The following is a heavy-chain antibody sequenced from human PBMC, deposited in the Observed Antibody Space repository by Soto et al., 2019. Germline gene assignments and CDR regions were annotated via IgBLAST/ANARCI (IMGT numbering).Heavy chain of an antibody. CDR2: IRAYNGYT. D-gene: IGHD6-19*01. CDR1: GYTFTSYD. V-gene: IGHV1-18*04. CDR3: ARASDGYRSGWYFGYFDY. J-gene: IGHJ4*02. Sequence: QVQLVQSGAEVKKPGASVKVYCNASGYTFTSYDISWVRQAPGQGLEWMGWIRAYNGYTNYAQKFLGRVTITSDTATSTAYMERRSLIYDDTAVYYFARASDGYRSGWYFGYFDYRGQGTLVTVSS.